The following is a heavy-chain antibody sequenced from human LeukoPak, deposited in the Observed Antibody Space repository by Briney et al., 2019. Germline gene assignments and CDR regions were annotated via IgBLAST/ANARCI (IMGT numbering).Heavy chain of an antibody. J-gene: IGHJ1*01. D-gene: IGHD3-22*01. CDR2: IYYSGST. CDR1: GGSISSYY. Sequence: SETLSLTCTVSGGSISSYYWSWIRQPPGKGLEWIGYIYYSGSTNYNPSLKSRVTISVDTSKNQFSLKLSSVTAADTAVYYCTSSGYDEYFQHWGQGTLVTVSS. CDR3: TSSGYDEYFQH. V-gene: IGHV4-59*01.